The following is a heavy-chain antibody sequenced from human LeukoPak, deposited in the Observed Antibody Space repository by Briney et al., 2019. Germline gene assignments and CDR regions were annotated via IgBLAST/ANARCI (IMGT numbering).Heavy chain of an antibody. V-gene: IGHV1-2*02. D-gene: IGHD3-10*01. Sequence: GASVKVSCKASGYTFTGYYMHWVRQAPGQGLEWMGWINPNSGGTNYAQKFQGRVTMTRDTSISTAYMELTRLRSDDTAVYYCATGDYSGTKPDPTDMWGQGTMVTVSS. CDR3: ATGDYSGTKPDPTDM. J-gene: IGHJ3*02. CDR1: GYTFTGYY. CDR2: INPNSGGT.